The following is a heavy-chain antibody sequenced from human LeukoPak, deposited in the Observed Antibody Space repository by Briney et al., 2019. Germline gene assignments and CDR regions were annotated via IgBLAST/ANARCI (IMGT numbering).Heavy chain of an antibody. CDR2: ISWNGGNT. D-gene: IGHD6-13*01. Sequence: GGSLRLSCAASGFTFDDYGMSWVHQAPGKGLEWVYGISWNGGNTGYADSVKGRFTISRDNAKNSLYLQMNSLRAEDTALYYCARAPDSTWYRNWFDPWGQGTLVTVSS. CDR1: GFTFDDYG. V-gene: IGHV3-20*04. J-gene: IGHJ5*02. CDR3: ARAPDSTWYRNWFDP.